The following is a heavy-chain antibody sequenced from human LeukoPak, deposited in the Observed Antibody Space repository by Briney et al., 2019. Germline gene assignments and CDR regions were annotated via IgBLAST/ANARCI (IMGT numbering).Heavy chain of an antibody. Sequence: SETLSLTCAVSGGSLNGYYWTWMRQSPGKGLEWIGEINHSGSTNYNPSLKSRVTISVDTSKNQFSLKLSSVTAADTAVYYCARIYDYVWGSYRPSFDYWGQGTLVTVSS. D-gene: IGHD3-16*02. CDR3: ARIYDYVWGSYRPSFDY. CDR2: INHSGST. J-gene: IGHJ4*02. CDR1: GGSLNGYY. V-gene: IGHV4-34*01.